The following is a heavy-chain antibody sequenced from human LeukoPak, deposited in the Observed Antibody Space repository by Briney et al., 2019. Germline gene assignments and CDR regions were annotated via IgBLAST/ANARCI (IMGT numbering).Heavy chain of an antibody. CDR1: GFTVSSNY. Sequence: GGSLRLSCAASGFTVSSNYMSWVRQAPGKGLEWVSVIYSGGGTYYADSVKGRFTISRDSSKNTLYLQMNSLRAEDTAVYYCARIAFYENFDYWGQGTLVTVSS. D-gene: IGHD3-3*02. J-gene: IGHJ4*02. CDR2: IYSGGGT. CDR3: ARIAFYENFDY. V-gene: IGHV3-53*01.